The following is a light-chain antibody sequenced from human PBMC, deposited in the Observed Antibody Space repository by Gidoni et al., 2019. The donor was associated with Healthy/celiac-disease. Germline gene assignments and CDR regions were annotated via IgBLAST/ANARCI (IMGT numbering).Light chain of an antibody. J-gene: IGKJ2*01. Sequence: IVMTPSPATLSVSPGERATLSCRASQSVSSNLAWYQQKPGQAPRLLIYGASTRATGIPARFSGSGYGTEFTLTISSLQSEDFAVYYCQQYNNWPPYTFGQGTKLEIK. CDR1: QSVSSN. CDR3: QQYNNWPPYT. V-gene: IGKV3-15*01. CDR2: GAS.